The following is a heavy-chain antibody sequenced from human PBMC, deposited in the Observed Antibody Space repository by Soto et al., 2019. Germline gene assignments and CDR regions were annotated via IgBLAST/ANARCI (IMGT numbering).Heavy chain of an antibody. D-gene: IGHD3-10*01. V-gene: IGHV4-61*01. CDR2: IYYSGST. Sequence: PSETLSLTCTVSGGSVSSGNYYWSWIRQPPGKGLEWIGYIYYSGSTNYNPSLKSRVTISVDTSKNQFSLKLNSVTAADTAVYYCERVQVRVRGFDYWGQGTLVTVSS. CDR3: ERVQVRVRGFDY. CDR1: GGSVSSGNYY. J-gene: IGHJ4*02.